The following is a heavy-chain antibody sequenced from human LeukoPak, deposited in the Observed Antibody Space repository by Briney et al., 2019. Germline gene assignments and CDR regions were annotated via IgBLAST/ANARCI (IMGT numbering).Heavy chain of an antibody. Sequence: GESLKISCKGSGYSFTSDWIGWVRQMPGKGLEWMGIIFPGDSDTRYSPSFQGQVTISADKSINTAYLQWSSLKASDTAMYYCARAYCSSTSCYGGYDYWGQGTLVTVSS. CDR3: ARAYCSSTSCYGGYDY. J-gene: IGHJ4*02. CDR2: IFPGDSDT. D-gene: IGHD2-2*01. V-gene: IGHV5-51*01. CDR1: GYSFTSDW.